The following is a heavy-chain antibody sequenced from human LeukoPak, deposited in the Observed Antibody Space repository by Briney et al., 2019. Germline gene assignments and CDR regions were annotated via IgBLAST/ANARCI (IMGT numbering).Heavy chain of an antibody. V-gene: IGHV4-61*02. CDR2: IYTSGST. J-gene: IGHJ4*02. CDR3: ARTLLWFGEFAGYFDY. CDR1: GGSISSGSYY. D-gene: IGHD3-10*01. Sequence: SETLSLTCTVSGGSISSGSYYWSWIRQPAGNGLEWIGRIYTSGSTNYNPSLKSRVTISVDTSKNQFSLKLSSVTAADTAVYYCARTLLWFGEFAGYFDYWGQGTLVTVSS.